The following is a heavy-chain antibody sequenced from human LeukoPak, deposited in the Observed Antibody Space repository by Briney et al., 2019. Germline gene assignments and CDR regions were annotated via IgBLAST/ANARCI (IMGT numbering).Heavy chain of an antibody. V-gene: IGHV1-69*05. Sequence: SVKVSCKASGGTFSSYAISWVRQAPGQGLEWMGGIIPIFGTANYAQKFQGRVTMTRDMSTSTVYMELISLRSEDTAVYYCARVHHYFDIAFDYWGQGTLVTVSS. CDR1: GGTFSSYA. J-gene: IGHJ4*02. CDR3: ARVHHYFDIAFDY. D-gene: IGHD3-22*01. CDR2: IIPIFGTA.